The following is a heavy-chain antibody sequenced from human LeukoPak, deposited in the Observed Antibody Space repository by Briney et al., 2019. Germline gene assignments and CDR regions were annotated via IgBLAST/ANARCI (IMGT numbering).Heavy chain of an antibody. D-gene: IGHD1-26*01. Sequence: SETLSLTCAVYGGSFSGYYWSWIRQPPGKGLEWIGEINHSGSTNYNPSLKSRVTISVDTSKDQFSLKLRSMTAADTAVYYCASSGSYEIPFVYCGEGTLFSVSS. J-gene: IGHJ4*02. CDR3: ASSGSYEIPFVY. CDR2: INHSGST. CDR1: GGSFSGYY. V-gene: IGHV4-34*01.